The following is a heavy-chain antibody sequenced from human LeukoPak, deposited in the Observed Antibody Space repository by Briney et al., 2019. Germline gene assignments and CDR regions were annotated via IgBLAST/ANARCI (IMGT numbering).Heavy chain of an antibody. V-gene: IGHV4-34*01. CDR2: INHSEST. Sequence: ASETLSLTCAVYGESFSGYYWSWIRQPPGKGPEWLGEINHSESTNYNPSLKSRVTISVDTSKNQFSLKLSSVTAADTAVYYCARGINARGWFDPWGQGTLVTVSS. CDR1: GESFSGYY. CDR3: ARGINARGWFDP. J-gene: IGHJ5*02.